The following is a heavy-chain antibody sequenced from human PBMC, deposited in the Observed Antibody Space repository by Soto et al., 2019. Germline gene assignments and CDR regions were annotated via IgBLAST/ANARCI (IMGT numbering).Heavy chain of an antibody. V-gene: IGHV1-18*04. CDR1: GYTFTSYG. CDR2: ISAYNGNT. J-gene: IGHJ6*02. CDR3: ARIGFLGFDYYDFGMDV. D-gene: IGHD3-3*02. Sequence: QVQLVQSGAEVKKPGASVKVSCKASGYTFTSYGISWVRQAPGQGLEWMGWISAYNGNTNYAQKLKGRVTMTTGTSTSTAYRELRSLRSDDTAVYYCARIGFLGFDYYDFGMDVWGQGATVTVSS.